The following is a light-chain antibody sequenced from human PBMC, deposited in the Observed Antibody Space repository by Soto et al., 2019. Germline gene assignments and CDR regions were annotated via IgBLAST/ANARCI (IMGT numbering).Light chain of an antibody. J-gene: IGLJ1*01. V-gene: IGLV2-11*01. CDR2: DVS. CDR3: CSYAGSHSQYV. CDR1: SSDVGGYNY. Sequence: QSALAQPRSVSGSPGQSVTISCTGTSSDVGGYNYVSWYQQHPGKAPKVMIYDVSKRPSGVPDRFSGSKSGNTASLTISGLQAEDEGDYYCCSYAGSHSQYVFGTGTKVTVL.